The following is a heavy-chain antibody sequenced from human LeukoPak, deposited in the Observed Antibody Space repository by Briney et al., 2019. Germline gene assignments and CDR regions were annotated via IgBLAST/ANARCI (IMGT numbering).Heavy chain of an antibody. J-gene: IGHJ4*02. D-gene: IGHD3/OR15-3a*01. Sequence: GGSLRLSCATSGFIFSGYYMSWIRQAPGKGLEWVSYISGSGNDISYADSVKGRFTISRDNAKGSLYLQMNSLRATDTAVYYCGTHAGRTGSDDWGQGTLVTVSS. CDR3: GTHAGRTGSDD. CDR1: GFIFSGYY. V-gene: IGHV3-11*01. CDR2: ISGSGNDI.